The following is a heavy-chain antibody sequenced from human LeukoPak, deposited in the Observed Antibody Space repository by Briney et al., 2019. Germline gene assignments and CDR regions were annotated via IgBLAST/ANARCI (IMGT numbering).Heavy chain of an antibody. CDR2: IYTSGST. J-gene: IGHJ1*01. V-gene: IGHV4-61*02. CDR3: ARGPSHYYDSSGSTEYFQH. Sequence: SETLSLTCTVSGGSISSGSYYWSWIRQPAGKGLEWIGRIYTSGSTNYNPSLKSRVTISIDTSKNQFSLKLSSVTAADTAVYYCARGPSHYYDSSGSTEYFQHWGQGTLVTVSS. CDR1: GGSISSGSYY. D-gene: IGHD3-22*01.